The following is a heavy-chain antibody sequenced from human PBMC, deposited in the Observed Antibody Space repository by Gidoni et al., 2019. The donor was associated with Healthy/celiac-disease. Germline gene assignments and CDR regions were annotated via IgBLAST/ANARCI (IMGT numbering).Heavy chain of an antibody. J-gene: IGHJ3*02. D-gene: IGHD1-26*01. V-gene: IGHV1-69*08. CDR2: IIPILGIA. CDR1: GGTLSSYT. Sequence: QVQLVQSGAEVKKPGSSVKVSCKASGGTLSSYTISWVRQAPGQGLEWMGRIIPILGIANYAQKFQGRVTITADKSTSTAYMELSSLRSEDTAVYYCARDGPSGSDDAFDIWGQGTMVTVSS. CDR3: ARDGPSGSDDAFDI.